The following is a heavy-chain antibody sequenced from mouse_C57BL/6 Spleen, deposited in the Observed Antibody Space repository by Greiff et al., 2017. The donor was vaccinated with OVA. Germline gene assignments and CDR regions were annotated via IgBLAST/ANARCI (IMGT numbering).Heavy chain of an antibody. V-gene: IGHV1-53*01. J-gene: IGHJ3*01. Sequence: QVQLQQPGTELVKPGASVKLSCKASGYTFTSYWMHWVKQRPGQGLEWIGNINPSNGGTKYNEKFKSKATLTVDKSSSTAYMQLSSLTSEDSAVYYCAREVGGLRRFAYWGQGTLVTVSA. D-gene: IGHD2-4*01. CDR1: GYTFTSYW. CDR3: AREVGGLRRFAY. CDR2: INPSNGGT.